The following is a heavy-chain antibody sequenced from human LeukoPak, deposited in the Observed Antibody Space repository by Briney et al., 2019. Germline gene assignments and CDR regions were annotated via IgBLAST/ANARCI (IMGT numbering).Heavy chain of an antibody. D-gene: IGHD3-10*01. CDR2: ISYDGSNK. CDR3: ARGALWFGEFDAFDI. J-gene: IGHJ3*02. V-gene: IGHV3-30-3*01. Sequence: GGSLRLSCAASGFTFSSYAMHWVRQAPGKGLEWVAVISYDGSNKYYADSVKGRFTISRDNSKNTLYLQMNSLRAEDTAVYYCARGALWFGEFDAFDIWGQGTMVTVSS. CDR1: GFTFSSYA.